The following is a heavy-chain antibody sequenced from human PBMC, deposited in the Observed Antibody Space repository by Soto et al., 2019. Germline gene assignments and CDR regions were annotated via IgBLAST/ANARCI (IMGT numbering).Heavy chain of an antibody. CDR1: GFTFSSSW. D-gene: IGHD2-21*01. CDR2: IKQDGSEK. CDR3: ATYIVVVIGNKAFDI. J-gene: IGHJ3*02. V-gene: IGHV3-7*01. Sequence: GGSLRLSCVASGFTFSSSWMSWVRQAPGKGLEWVANIKQDGSEKYYVDSVKGRFTISRDNAKNSLYLQMNSLRAEDTAVYYCATYIVVVIGNKAFDIWGQGTMVTVS.